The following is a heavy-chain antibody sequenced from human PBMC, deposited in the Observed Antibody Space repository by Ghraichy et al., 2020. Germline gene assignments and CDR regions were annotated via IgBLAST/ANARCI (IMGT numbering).Heavy chain of an antibody. CDR3: AGSFAVIRYFQL. CDR1: GFTVSSNY. Sequence: GSLRLSCAASGFTVSSNYMSWVRQATGKGLEWIGSMHHSGSTYYNSSLESRVTISVNTSKNQFSLQLRSVTAADTAVYYCAGSFAVIRYFQLWGRGTLVTVSS. D-gene: IGHD2-21*01. CDR2: MHHSGST. V-gene: IGHV4-59*05. J-gene: IGHJ2*01.